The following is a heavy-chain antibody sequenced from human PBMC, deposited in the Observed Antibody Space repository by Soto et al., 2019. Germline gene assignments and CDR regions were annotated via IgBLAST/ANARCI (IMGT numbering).Heavy chain of an antibody. J-gene: IGHJ5*02. V-gene: IGHV4-4*02. D-gene: IGHD2-2*01. CDR2: SHQSGNT. CDR1: GVSISSHDW. Sequence: QVQLQESGPGLVKPSGTLSLTCAVSGVSISSHDWWTWVRQPPGKGLEWIGESHQSGNTHYNSSLXRRVTISLDTSKNQSPLNRSSVTVADPAVYYCATRATSRFSWGQGTLVTVSS. CDR3: ATRATSRFS.